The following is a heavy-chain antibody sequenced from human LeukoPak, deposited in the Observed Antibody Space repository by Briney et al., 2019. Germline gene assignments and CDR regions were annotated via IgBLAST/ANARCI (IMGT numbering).Heavy chain of an antibody. CDR2: ISSSSRTI. CDR1: GFTFSTYS. V-gene: IGHV3-48*01. Sequence: GGSLRLSCAASGFTFSTYSMNWVRQGPGKGLEWVSYISSSSRTIYYADSVKSRFTISRDNAKDSLYLQMNSLRAEDTAVYYCARGPRRITIFGVDPNWFDPWGQGTLVTVSS. CDR3: ARGPRRITIFGVDPNWFDP. J-gene: IGHJ5*02. D-gene: IGHD3-3*01.